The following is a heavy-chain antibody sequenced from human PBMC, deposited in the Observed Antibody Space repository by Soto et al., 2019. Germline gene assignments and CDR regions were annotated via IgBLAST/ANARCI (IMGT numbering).Heavy chain of an antibody. D-gene: IGHD4-17*01. CDR3: ARHLADDDYGDYAIDY. CDR2: IYYSGST. CDR1: GGSISSGDYY. Sequence: PSETLSLTCTVSGGSISSGDYYWSWIRQPPGKGLEWIGYIYYSGSTYYNPSLKSRVTISVVTSKNQFSLKLSSVTAADTAVYYCARHLADDDYGDYAIDYWGQGTLVTVSS. V-gene: IGHV4-30-4*01. J-gene: IGHJ4*02.